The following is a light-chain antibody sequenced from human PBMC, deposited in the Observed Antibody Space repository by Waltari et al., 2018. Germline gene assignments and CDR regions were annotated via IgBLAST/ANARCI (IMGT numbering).Light chain of an antibody. CDR1: DSDFGAYHF. J-gene: IGLJ1*01. CDR3: SSYTTSSAPGV. Sequence: QSALTQPASVSGSPGQSITISCPGTDSDFGAYHFVSWYQQHPGKAPHLIIYEVSNRPSGISNRFSASKSGNTASLTISGLQAEDEADYYCSSYTTSSAPGVFGTGTRVTVL. V-gene: IGLV2-14*01. CDR2: EVS.